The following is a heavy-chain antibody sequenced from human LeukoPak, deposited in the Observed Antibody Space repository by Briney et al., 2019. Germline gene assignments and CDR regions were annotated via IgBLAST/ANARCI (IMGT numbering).Heavy chain of an antibody. D-gene: IGHD3-10*01. V-gene: IGHV4-59*01. CDR2: IYYSGST. CDR3: ARDPSLWFGELNYYMDV. J-gene: IGHJ6*03. CDR1: GGSISSYY. Sequence: PSETLSLTCTVSGGSISSYYWSWIRQPPGKGLEWIGYIYYSGSTNYNPSLKSRVTISVDTSKNQFSLKLSSVTAADTAVYYCARDPSLWFGELNYYMDVWGKGTTVTVSS.